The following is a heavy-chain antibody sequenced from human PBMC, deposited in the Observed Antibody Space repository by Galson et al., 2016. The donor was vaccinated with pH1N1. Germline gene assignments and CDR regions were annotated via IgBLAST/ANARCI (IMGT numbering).Heavy chain of an antibody. D-gene: IGHD3-9*01. CDR1: GYSFTSYW. CDR2: IYPGDSDT. CDR3: ARHSPSGRDYDMLTGYWHFDL. Sequence: QSGAEVKKPGESLKISCKGSGYSFTSYWIGWVRQMPGKGLEWMGIIYPGDSDTRYSPSFQGQVTISADKSISTAYLQWSSLKASDTAMYYCARHSPSGRDYDMLTGYWHFDLWGRGTLVTVSS. J-gene: IGHJ2*01. V-gene: IGHV5-51*01.